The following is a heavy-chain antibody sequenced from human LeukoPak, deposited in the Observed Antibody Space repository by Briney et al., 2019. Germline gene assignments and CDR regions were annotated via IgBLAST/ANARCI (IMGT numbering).Heavy chain of an antibody. J-gene: IGHJ4*02. CDR1: GFTFSNYA. V-gene: IGHV3-30-3*01. D-gene: IGHD6-19*01. CDR2: IPYDGSNK. CDR3: ASAYSSAWSSDY. Sequence: GRSLRLSCAASGFTFSNYAMHWVRQAPGKGLEWVAFIPYDGSNKYYADSVKGRFTISRDNSKNTLYLQMNSLRAEDTAVYYCASAYSSAWSSDYWGQGTLVTVSS.